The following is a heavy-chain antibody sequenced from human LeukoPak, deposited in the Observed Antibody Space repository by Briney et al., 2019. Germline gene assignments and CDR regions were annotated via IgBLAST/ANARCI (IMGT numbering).Heavy chain of an antibody. V-gene: IGHV4-39*07. J-gene: IGHJ4*02. CDR3: ARGRGSYYYWDY. CDR1: GGSISSSSYY. CDR2: IYYSGST. Sequence: PSETLSLTCTVSGGSISSSSYYWGWIRQPPGKGLEWIGSIYYSGSTYYNPSLKSRVTISVDTSKNQFSLKLSSVTAADTAVYYCARGRGSYYYWDYWGQGTLVTVSS. D-gene: IGHD3-10*01.